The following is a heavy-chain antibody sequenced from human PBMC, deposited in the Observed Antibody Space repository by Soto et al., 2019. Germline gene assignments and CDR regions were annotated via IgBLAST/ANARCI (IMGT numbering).Heavy chain of an antibody. V-gene: IGHV4-31*03. CDR3: ARVGCSSTSCYYLDY. J-gene: IGHJ4*02. CDR1: GGSISSGGYY. CDR2: IYYSGST. Sequence: SQTLSLTCTVSGGSISSGGYYWSWIRQHPGKGLEWIGYIYYSGSTYYNPSLKSRVTISVDTSKNQFSLKLSSVTAADTAVYYCARVGCSSTSCYYLDYWGQGTLVTVSS. D-gene: IGHD2-2*01.